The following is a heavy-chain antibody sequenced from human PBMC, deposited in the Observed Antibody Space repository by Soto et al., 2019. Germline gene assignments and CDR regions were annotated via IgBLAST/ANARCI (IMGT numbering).Heavy chain of an antibody. D-gene: IGHD4-4*01. CDR1: GGSINNGGYY. Sequence: QVQLQESGPGLVKPSQTLSLTCTVSGGSINNGGYYWSWIRQHPGKGLEWIGYINYSGSTYYNPSLKSRVTISVDTSKNQFSLNLSSVTAADTAVYYCARVTTRLGLSYYYGMDVWGQGTTVTVSS. CDR3: ARVTTRLGLSYYYGMDV. V-gene: IGHV4-31*03. J-gene: IGHJ6*02. CDR2: INYSGST.